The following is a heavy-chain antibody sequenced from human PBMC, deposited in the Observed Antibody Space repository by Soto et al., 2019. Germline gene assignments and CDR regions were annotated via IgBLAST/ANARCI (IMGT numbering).Heavy chain of an antibody. CDR2: IYYSGST. V-gene: IGHV4-61*08. CDR1: GGSISSGGYY. Sequence: SETLSLTCTVSGGSISSGGYYWSWIRQPPGKGLEWIGYIYYSGSTNYNPSLKSRVTISVDTSKNQFSLKLSSVTAADTAVYYCARRRGEAAAPEGEYYYYYMDVWGKGTTVTVSS. CDR3: ARRRGEAAAPEGEYYYYYMDV. J-gene: IGHJ6*03. D-gene: IGHD2-2*01.